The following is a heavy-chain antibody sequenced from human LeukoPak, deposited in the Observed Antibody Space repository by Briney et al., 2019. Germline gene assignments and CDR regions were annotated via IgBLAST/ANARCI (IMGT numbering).Heavy chain of an antibody. D-gene: IGHD3-10*01. CDR3: AEGRGGSGSYYKTFDY. CDR2: IIPIFGTA. Sequence: VASVKVSCKASGGTFSSYAISWVRQAPGQGLEWMGGIIPIFGTANYAQKFQGRVTITADESTSTAYMELSSLRSEDTAVYYCAEGRGGSGSYYKTFDYWGQGTLVTVSS. CDR1: GGTFSSYA. V-gene: IGHV1-69*13. J-gene: IGHJ4*02.